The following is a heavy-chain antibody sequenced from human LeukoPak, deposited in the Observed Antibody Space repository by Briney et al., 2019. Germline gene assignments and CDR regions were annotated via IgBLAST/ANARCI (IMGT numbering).Heavy chain of an antibody. D-gene: IGHD1-26*01. CDR1: GGSISSSSYY. Sequence: SGTLSLTCTVSGGSISSSSYYWGWIRQPRGKGREWIGSIYYSGSTYYNPSLKSRVTISVDTSKNQFSLKLSSVTAADTAVYYCARALYSGSYYGAFDIWGQGTMVTVSS. J-gene: IGHJ3*02. CDR2: IYYSGST. V-gene: IGHV4-39*07. CDR3: ARALYSGSYYGAFDI.